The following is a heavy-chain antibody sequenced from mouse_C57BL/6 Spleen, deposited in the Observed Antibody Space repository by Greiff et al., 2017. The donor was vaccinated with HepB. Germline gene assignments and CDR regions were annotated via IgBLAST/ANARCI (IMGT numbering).Heavy chain of an antibody. Sequence: QVQLQQPGAELVKPGASVKMSCKASGYTFTSYWITWVKQRPGHGLEWIGDIYPGSGSTNYNEQFKSKATLTVDTSSSTAYMQRSSLTSEDSAVYDCARRGYGSSYRYFDVWGTGTTVTVSS. CDR3: ARRGYGSSYRYFDV. V-gene: IGHV1-55*01. CDR1: GYTFTSYW. J-gene: IGHJ1*03. CDR2: IYPGSGST. D-gene: IGHD1-1*01.